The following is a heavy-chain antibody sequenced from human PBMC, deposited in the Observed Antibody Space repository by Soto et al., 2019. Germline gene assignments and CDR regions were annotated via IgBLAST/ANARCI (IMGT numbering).Heavy chain of an antibody. CDR3: ATSEGSYVYSFDD. D-gene: IGHD3-16*01. J-gene: IGHJ4*02. CDR2: IIPMFGTP. V-gene: IGHV1-69*13. CDR1: GVTFNRQD. Sequence: SVQVSCKASGVTFNRQDMRWVRQAPGQGLEWMGGIIPMFGTPHYAEKFQDRVTITADESTGTAYLELSSLTSEDTAVYYCATSEGSYVYSFDDWGPGTLVTVSS.